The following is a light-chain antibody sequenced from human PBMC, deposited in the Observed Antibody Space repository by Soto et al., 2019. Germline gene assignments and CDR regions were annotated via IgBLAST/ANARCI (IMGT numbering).Light chain of an antibody. CDR2: DVS. V-gene: IGLV2-14*01. CDR3: CSYTTSNTRQIV. J-gene: IGLJ1*01. CDR1: SSDLGGYNY. Sequence: QSVLTQPASVSGSPGQSIAISCTGTSSDLGGYNYVSWYQQQPGKAPKFMIYDVSNRPSGVSNRFSGSKSGNTASLTISGLQAEDEADYYCCSYTTSNTRQIVFGTGTKVTVL.